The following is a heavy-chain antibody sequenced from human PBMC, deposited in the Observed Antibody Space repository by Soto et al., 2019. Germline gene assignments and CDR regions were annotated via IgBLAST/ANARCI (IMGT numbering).Heavy chain of an antibody. CDR1: GFTFDDYA. D-gene: IGHD3-22*01. Sequence: EVQLVESGGGLVQPGRSLRLSCAASGFTFDDYAMHWVRQAPGKGQEWVSGISWNSGSLGYGDSVKGRFTISRDNAKNSLYLQMNSLRPEDTAFYYCAKDNGGYYDSSGNFEYWGQGTLVTVSS. CDR2: ISWNSGSL. CDR3: AKDNGGYYDSSGNFEY. J-gene: IGHJ4*02. V-gene: IGHV3-9*01.